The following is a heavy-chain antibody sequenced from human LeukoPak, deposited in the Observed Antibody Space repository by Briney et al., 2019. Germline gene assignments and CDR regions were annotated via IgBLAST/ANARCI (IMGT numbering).Heavy chain of an antibody. V-gene: IGHV4-39*07. D-gene: IGHD3-10*01. CDR2: IYYSGST. CDR3: ASILSDITMVRGVIGCYYYMDV. CDR1: GGSISSSSYY. J-gene: IGHJ6*03. Sequence: SETLSLTCTVSGGSISSSSYYWGWIRQPPGKGLEWIGSIYYSGSTYYNPSLKSRVTISVDTSKNQFSLKLSSVTAADTAVYYCASILSDITMVRGVIGCYYYMDVWGKGTTVTVSS.